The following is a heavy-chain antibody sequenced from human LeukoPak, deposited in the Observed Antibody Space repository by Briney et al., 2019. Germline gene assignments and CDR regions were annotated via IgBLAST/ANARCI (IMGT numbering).Heavy chain of an antibody. CDR3: ARDRGERGSSWSLPAHGFDI. D-gene: IGHD6-13*01. V-gene: IGHV1-69*05. CDR2: IVPIFGTT. CDR1: GGTFSSYA. Sequence: ASVKVSCKASGGTFSSYAINWMRQAPGQGLEWMGRIVPIFGTTNYAQKFQGRVTITTDESTSTAYMELSSLRSEDTAAYYCARDRGERGSSWSLPAHGFDIWGQGTMVTVSS. J-gene: IGHJ3*02.